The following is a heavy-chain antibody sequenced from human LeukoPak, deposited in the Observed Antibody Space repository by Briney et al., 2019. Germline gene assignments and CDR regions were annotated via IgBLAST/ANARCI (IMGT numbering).Heavy chain of an antibody. V-gene: IGHV3-73*01. CDR2: IRSKANSYAT. Sequence: PGESLRLSCAASGVTFSGSALHWVRQASGKGLEWVGRIRSKANSYATAYAASVKGRFTISRDDSKNTAYLQMNSLKTEDTAVYYCTSHSTVTTPWGQGTLVTVSS. D-gene: IGHD4-11*01. CDR1: GVTFSGSA. J-gene: IGHJ4*02. CDR3: TSHSTVTTP.